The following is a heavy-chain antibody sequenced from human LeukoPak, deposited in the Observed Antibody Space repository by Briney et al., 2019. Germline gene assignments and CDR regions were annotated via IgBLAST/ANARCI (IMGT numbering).Heavy chain of an antibody. D-gene: IGHD6-19*01. J-gene: IGHJ3*02. V-gene: IGHV1-69*04. CDR3: ATRLKEAVAGLEAFDI. Sequence: ASVKVSCKASGGTFSSYAISWVRQAPGQGLEWMGRIIPILGIANYAQKFQGRVTITADKSTSTAYMELSSLRSEDTAVYYCATRLKEAVAGLEAFDIWGQGTMVTVSS. CDR1: GGTFSSYA. CDR2: IIPILGIA.